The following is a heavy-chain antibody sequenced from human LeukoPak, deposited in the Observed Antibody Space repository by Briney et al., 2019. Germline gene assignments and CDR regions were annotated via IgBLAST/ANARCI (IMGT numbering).Heavy chain of an antibody. D-gene: IGHD4-23*01. Sequence: CLRLSCAASGFPFSSYSMHWVRQAPGNGLEWVAVISIDGSHKYYADSVKGRFIISRDNSKNTLSLQMNTLRPDDTAVFYCARDPNRLADYGGDYFDHWGQGTLVTVS. V-gene: IGHV3-30*04. CDR1: GFPFSSYS. CDR2: ISIDGSHK. J-gene: IGHJ4*02. CDR3: ARDPNRLADYGGDYFDH.